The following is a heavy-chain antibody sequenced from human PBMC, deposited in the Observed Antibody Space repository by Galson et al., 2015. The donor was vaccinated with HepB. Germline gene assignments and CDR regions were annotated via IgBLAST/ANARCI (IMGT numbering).Heavy chain of an antibody. J-gene: IGHJ4*01. D-gene: IGHD1-26*01. CDR2: TWYRSKWYY. V-gene: IGHV6-1*01. CDR3: ARTQMGAAYFGY. Sequence: AISGDSVSSTSAVWNWVRQSPSRGLEWLGRTWYRSKWYYEFAVSVESRITINPDTSKNQFSLQLSSVTPEDTAVYYCARTQMGAAYFGYWGQGTLVTLSS. CDR1: GDSVSSTSAV.